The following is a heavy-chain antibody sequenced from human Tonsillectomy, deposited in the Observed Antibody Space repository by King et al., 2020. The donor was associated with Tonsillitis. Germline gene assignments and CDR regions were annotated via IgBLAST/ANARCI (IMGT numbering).Heavy chain of an antibody. J-gene: IGHJ4*02. D-gene: IGHD2-21*01. Sequence: QLQESGPGLVKPSETLSLTCTVSGGSISSHYWSWIRQPPGKGLEWIGFMYYSGSTNYNPSLRSRVAISVDTSENQFSLKLNSVTAADTAVYYCARFESVRFPSSYFDYWGRGTLVTVSS. CDR2: MYYSGST. CDR1: GGSISSHY. V-gene: IGHV4-59*11. CDR3: ARFESVRFPSSYFDY.